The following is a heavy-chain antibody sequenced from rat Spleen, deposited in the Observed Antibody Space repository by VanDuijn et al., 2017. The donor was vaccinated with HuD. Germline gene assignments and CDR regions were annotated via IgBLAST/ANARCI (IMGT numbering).Heavy chain of an antibody. V-gene: IGHV2-63*01. D-gene: IGHD5-1*01. CDR2: MRYNGDT. Sequence: QVQLMESGPGLVQPSQTLSLTCTVAGFSLTSYNVHWVRQPPGKGLEWMGRMRYNGDTSYNSALKSRLSISRDTSKNQVFLKMNSLQTDDTGTYYCTRETGSYFDYWGQGVMVTVSS. J-gene: IGHJ2*01. CDR3: TRETGSYFDY. CDR1: GFSLTSYN.